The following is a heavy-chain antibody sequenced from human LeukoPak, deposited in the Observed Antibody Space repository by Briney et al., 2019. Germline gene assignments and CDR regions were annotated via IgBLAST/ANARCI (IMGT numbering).Heavy chain of an antibody. CDR1: GYTFTGYY. Sequence: GASVKVSCKASGYTFTGYYMHWVRQAPGQGLEWMGWINPNSGGTNYAQKFQGRVTMTRDTSISTAYMELSRLRSDDTAVYYCARDHPVAAIAFDIWGQGTMVTVPS. J-gene: IGHJ3*02. CDR2: INPNSGGT. V-gene: IGHV1-2*02. D-gene: IGHD2-15*01. CDR3: ARDHPVAAIAFDI.